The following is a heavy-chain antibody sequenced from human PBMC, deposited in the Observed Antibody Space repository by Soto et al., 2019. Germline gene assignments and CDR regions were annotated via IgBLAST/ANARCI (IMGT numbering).Heavy chain of an antibody. Sequence: EVQLVESGGGLVQPGGSLRLSCAAAGFIFSDYDMNWVRQAPGKGLEWVSYISSSGSTIEYADSVKGRFTISRDNTKNSLYLQMNSLRAEDTAVYYCAREVDIVASFYYYGMDVWGQGTTVTVS. CDR1: GFIFSDYD. D-gene: IGHD5-12*01. CDR2: ISSSGSTI. V-gene: IGHV3-48*03. J-gene: IGHJ6*02. CDR3: AREVDIVASFYYYGMDV.